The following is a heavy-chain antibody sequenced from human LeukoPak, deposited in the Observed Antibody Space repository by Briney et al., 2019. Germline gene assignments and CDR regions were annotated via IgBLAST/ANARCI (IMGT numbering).Heavy chain of an antibody. CDR2: IYYSGST. CDR3: AREVAWFDP. J-gene: IGHJ5*02. D-gene: IGHD2-15*01. CDR1: GGSINNYY. V-gene: IGHV4-59*01. Sequence: SETLSLTCTVSGGSINNYYWSWIRQPPGKGLEWIGFIYYSGSTNYNPSLKSRVTISVDTSKNQFSLKLSSVTAADTAVYYCAREVAWFDPWGQGTLVTVSS.